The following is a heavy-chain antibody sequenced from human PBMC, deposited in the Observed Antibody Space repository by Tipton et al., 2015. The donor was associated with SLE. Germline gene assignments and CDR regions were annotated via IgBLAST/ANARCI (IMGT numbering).Heavy chain of an antibody. CDR3: ARVDSWHTIDY. CDR1: GASLSGYY. Sequence: TLSLTCAVYGASLSGYYWSWVRQPPGKGLEWIGEIYHSGNTKYNPPLKSRVTISVDTSKNQFSLKVSSVTAADTAVYYCARVDSWHTIDYWGLGTLVTVSS. CDR2: IYHSGNT. V-gene: IGHV4-34*01. J-gene: IGHJ4*02. D-gene: IGHD4-11*01.